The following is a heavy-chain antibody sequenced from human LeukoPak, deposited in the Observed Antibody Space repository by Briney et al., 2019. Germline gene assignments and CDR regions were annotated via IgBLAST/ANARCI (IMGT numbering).Heavy chain of an antibody. CDR2: IIPILGIA. CDR3: ARSDYDFWSGYSDY. CDR1: GGTFTSYA. J-gene: IGHJ4*02. V-gene: IGHV1-69*04. Sequence: SVKVSCKASGGTFTSYAISWVRQAPGQGLEWMGRIIPILGIANYAQKFQGRVTITADKSTSTAYMELSSLRSEDTAVYYCARSDYDFWSGYSDYWGQGTLVTVSS. D-gene: IGHD3-3*01.